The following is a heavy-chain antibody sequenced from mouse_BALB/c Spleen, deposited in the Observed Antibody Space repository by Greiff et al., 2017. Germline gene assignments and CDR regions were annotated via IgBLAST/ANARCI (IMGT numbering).Heavy chain of an antibody. J-gene: IGHJ4*01. Sequence: EVQLVESGGGLVKPGGSLKLSCAASGFTFSSYAMSWVRQTPEKRLEWVATISSGGSYTYYPDSVKGRFTISRDNAKNTLYLQMSSLRSEDTAMYYCARRGDGYYFRMDYWGQGTSVTVSS. V-gene: IGHV5-9-3*01. CDR2: ISSGGSYT. CDR1: GFTFSSYA. CDR3: ARRGDGYYFRMDY. D-gene: IGHD2-3*01.